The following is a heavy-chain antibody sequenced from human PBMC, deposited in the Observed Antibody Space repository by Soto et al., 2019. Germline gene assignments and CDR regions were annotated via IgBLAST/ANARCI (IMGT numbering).Heavy chain of an antibody. J-gene: IGHJ6*02. CDR2: ITESGITT. CDR1: GFTFTSYA. Sequence: VGSLRLSCSASGFTFTSYAMSWVRQAPGKGPEWVSSITESGITTYYADSVKGLFTISRDNSKNTLYLQMNSLRAEDTAVYYCAKEGYSYGFYYYYYGTDVWGQGTTVTVS. V-gene: IGHV3-23*01. CDR3: AKEGYSYGFYYYYYGTDV. D-gene: IGHD5-18*01.